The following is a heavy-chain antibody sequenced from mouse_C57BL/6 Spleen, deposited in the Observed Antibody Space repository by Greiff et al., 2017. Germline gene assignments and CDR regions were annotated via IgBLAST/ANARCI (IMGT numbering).Heavy chain of an antibody. V-gene: IGHV1-64*01. D-gene: IGHD1-1*01. Sequence: VQLQQPGAELVKPGASVKLSCKASGYTFTSYWMHWVKQRPGPGLEWLGMLHPTSGSTNYNEKFKSKATLTVDKSSSTAYMQLSSLTSEDSAVYDCARSTPVARGDYWGKGTTRTVSA. J-gene: IGHJ2*01. CDR2: LHPTSGST. CDR3: ARSTPVARGDY. CDR1: GYTFTSYW.